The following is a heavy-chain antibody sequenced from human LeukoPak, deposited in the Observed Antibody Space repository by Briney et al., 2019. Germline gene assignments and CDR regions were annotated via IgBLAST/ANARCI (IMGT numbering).Heavy chain of an antibody. J-gene: IGHJ4*02. CDR2: ITPDGGGA. CDR3: ARGVDWTTINELNY. V-gene: IGHV3-74*01. Sequence: GGSLRLSCAASGFTFSNFWMHWFRQAPGKGLVWVSRITPDGGGADYMDSVKGRFTISRDNAKNTVYLQMNSLGADDMAVYYCARGVDWTTINELNYWGQGTLVTVSS. D-gene: IGHD3-10*01. CDR1: GFTFSNFW.